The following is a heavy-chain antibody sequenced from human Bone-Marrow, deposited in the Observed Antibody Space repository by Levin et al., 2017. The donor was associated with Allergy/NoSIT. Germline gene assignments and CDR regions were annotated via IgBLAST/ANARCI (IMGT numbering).Heavy chain of an antibody. V-gene: IGHV6-1*01. Sequence: PSETLSLTCAISGDSVSSNNAAWTWIRQSPSRGLEWLGRTYYKSRWYTDYAISMKSRMIINADTLKNQFSLRLNSVTPDDTAVYYCARMTDWAKGHIRFLEFLSGWFDPWGQGTLVTVSS. CDR2: TYYKSRWYT. CDR1: GDSVSSNNAA. CDR3: ARMTDWAKGHIRFLEFLSGWFDP. J-gene: IGHJ5*02. D-gene: IGHD3-3*01.